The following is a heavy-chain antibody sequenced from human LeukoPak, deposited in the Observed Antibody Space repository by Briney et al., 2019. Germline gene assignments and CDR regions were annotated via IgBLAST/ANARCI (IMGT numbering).Heavy chain of an antibody. V-gene: IGHV4-34*01. CDR1: GGSFSGYY. CDR2: INHSGST. J-gene: IGHJ5*02. D-gene: IGHD3-10*01. CDR3: ARTMVRGVIITRFNWFDP. Sequence: SETLSLTCAVYGGSFSGYYWSWIRQPPGKGLEWIGEINHSGSTNYNPSLKSRVTISVDTCKNQFSLKLSSVTAADTAVYYCARTMVRGVIITRFNWFDPWGQGTLVTVSS.